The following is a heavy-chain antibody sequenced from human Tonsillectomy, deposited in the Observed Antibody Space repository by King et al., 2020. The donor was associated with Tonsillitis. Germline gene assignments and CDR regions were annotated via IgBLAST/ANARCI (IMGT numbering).Heavy chain of an antibody. Sequence: VQLVESGGGLVQPGGSLRLSCAASGFTFSTDWMHWVRQAPGKGLVWVSRINSDGGSTRYADSVKGRFTISRDNAKNTLYLQMNSLRAEDTAVYYCARSISYYGSAYYNYGLDVWGQGTTVTVSS. V-gene: IGHV3-74*01. CDR2: INSDGGST. CDR3: ARSISYYGSAYYNYGLDV. J-gene: IGHJ6*02. CDR1: GFTFSTDW. D-gene: IGHD3-10*01.